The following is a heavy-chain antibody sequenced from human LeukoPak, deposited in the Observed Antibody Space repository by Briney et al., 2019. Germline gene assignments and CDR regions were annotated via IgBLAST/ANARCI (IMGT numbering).Heavy chain of an antibody. CDR1: GFTFSGSA. Sequence: GGSLRLSCAASGFTFSGSAMHWVRQASGKGLEWVGRIRSKANSYATAYAASVKGRFTISRDDSKNTAYLQMNSLKTEDTAVYYCTRPLTDSGGQPGWGQGTLVTVSS. CDR3: TRPLTDSGGQPG. D-gene: IGHD1-26*01. V-gene: IGHV3-73*01. CDR2: IRSKANSYAT. J-gene: IGHJ4*02.